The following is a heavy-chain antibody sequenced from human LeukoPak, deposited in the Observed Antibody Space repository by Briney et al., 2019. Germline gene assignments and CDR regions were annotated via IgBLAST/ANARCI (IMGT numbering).Heavy chain of an antibody. CDR2: ISWNSGSI. J-gene: IGHJ4*02. CDR3: ARDGTSFDY. V-gene: IGHV3-9*01. Sequence: GGSLRLSCAASGFTFDDYAMHWVRQAPGKGLEWVSGISWNSGSIGYADSVKGRFTISRDNAKNSLYLQMNSLRAEDTALYYCARDGTSFDYWGQGTLVTVSS. CDR1: GFTFDDYA.